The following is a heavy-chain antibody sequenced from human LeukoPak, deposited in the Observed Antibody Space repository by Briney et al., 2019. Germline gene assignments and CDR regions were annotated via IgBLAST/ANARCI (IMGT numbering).Heavy chain of an antibody. D-gene: IGHD6-19*01. CDR3: ARGDSSGWWDY. V-gene: IGHV4-59*01. Sequence: PSETLSLTCTVSGGSISSYYWSWIRQPPGKGLEWIGYIYYSGSTNYNPSLKSRVTISVDTSKNQFSLKLSSVTAADTAVYYCARGDSSGWWDYWGQGTLVTVSS. CDR2: IYYSGST. CDR1: GGSISSYY. J-gene: IGHJ4*02.